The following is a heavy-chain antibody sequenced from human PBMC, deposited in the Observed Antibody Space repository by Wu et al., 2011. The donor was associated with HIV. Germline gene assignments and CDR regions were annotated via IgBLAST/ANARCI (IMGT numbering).Heavy chain of an antibody. CDR2: ISTYNGNT. Sequence: QVQLVQSGAEVKKPGASVKVSCKASGYTYTTYGVSWVRQAPGQGLEWMGWISTYNGNTNYVQNLQGRVTLTTDTSTNTAYMELRSLRSDDTAVYYCARDRGGSYPGYYYYMDVWGKGTTVTVSS. CDR1: GYTYTTYG. J-gene: IGHJ6*03. CDR3: ARDRGGSYPGYYYYMDV. V-gene: IGHV1-18*01. D-gene: IGHD1-26*01.